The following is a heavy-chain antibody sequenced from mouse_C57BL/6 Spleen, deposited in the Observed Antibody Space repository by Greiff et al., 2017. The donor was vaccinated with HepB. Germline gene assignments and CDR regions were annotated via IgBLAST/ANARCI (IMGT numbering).Heavy chain of an antibody. J-gene: IGHJ3*01. CDR1: GFTFSDYG. V-gene: IGHV5-17*01. CDR2: ISSGSSTI. D-gene: IGHD2-9*01. CDR3: ARGTYYGFALAC. Sequence: EVHLVESGGGLVKPGGSLKLSCAASGFTFSDYGMHWVRQGPEKGLEWVAYISSGSSTIYYADTVKGRFTISRDNAKNTLFLQMTSLTSEDSSMYYGARGTYYGFALACWGQGTLVTVSA.